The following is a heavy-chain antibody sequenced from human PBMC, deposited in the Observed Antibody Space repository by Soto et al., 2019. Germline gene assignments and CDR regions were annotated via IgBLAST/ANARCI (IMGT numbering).Heavy chain of an antibody. Sequence: PGGSLRLSCAASGFTFSSYAMSWVRQAPGKGLEWVSAISGSGGSAYYADSVKGRFTISRDNSKNTLYLQMNSLRAEDTAVYYCAKGITMVRVNSDYWGQGTLVTVSS. D-gene: IGHD3-10*01. V-gene: IGHV3-23*01. CDR3: AKGITMVRVNSDY. CDR2: ISGSGGSA. CDR1: GFTFSSYA. J-gene: IGHJ4*02.